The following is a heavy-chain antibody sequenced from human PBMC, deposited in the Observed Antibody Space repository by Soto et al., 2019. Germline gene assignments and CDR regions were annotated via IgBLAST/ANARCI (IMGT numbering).Heavy chain of an antibody. J-gene: IGHJ4*02. CDR1: GFTFSSYGFH. Sequence: LRLSCVASGFTFSSYGFHWIRQHPGKGLEWIGYIYYSGSTYYNPSLKSRVTISVDTSKNQFSLKLSSVTAADTAVYYCERVDCSSTSCQIDYWGQGTLVTVSS. CDR3: ERVDCSSTSCQIDY. V-gene: IGHV4-31*02. D-gene: IGHD2-2*01. CDR2: IYYSGST.